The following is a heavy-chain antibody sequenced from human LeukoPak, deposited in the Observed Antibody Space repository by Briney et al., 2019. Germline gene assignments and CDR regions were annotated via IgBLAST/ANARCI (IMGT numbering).Heavy chain of an antibody. V-gene: IGHV4-30-4*01. CDR3: ARDLLNEGNHLDY. Sequence: SETLSLTCTVSGGSISSGDYYWSWIRQPPGKGLEWIGYIYYSGSTYYNPSLKSRVTIPVDTSKNQFSLKLSSVTAADTAVYYCARDLLNEGNHLDYWGQGTLVTVSS. CDR2: IYYSGST. J-gene: IGHJ4*02. D-gene: IGHD4-23*01. CDR1: GGSISSGDYY.